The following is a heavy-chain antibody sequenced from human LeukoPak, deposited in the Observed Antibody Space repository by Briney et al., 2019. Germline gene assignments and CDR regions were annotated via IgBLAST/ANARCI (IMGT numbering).Heavy chain of an antibody. D-gene: IGHD3-22*01. CDR3: ARDTDSSGFDY. CDR1: GGTFSSYA. J-gene: IGHJ4*02. V-gene: IGHV1-69*04. CDR2: IIPIFGIA. Sequence: SVEVSCKASGGTFSSYAISWVRQAPGQGLEWMGRIIPIFGIANYAQKFQGRVTITADKSTSTAYMELSSLRSEDTAVYYCARDTDSSGFDYWGQGTLVTVSS.